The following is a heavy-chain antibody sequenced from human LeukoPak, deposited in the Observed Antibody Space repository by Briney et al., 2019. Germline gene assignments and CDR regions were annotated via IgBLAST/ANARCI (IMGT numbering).Heavy chain of an antibody. J-gene: IGHJ4*02. CDR2: IYHSGST. V-gene: IGHV4-30-2*01. D-gene: IGHD6-6*01. CDR3: ARYGSSSVDY. CDR1: GGSISSGIYY. Sequence: SETLSLTCTVSGGSISSGIYYWSWIRQPPGKGLEWIGYIYHSGSTYYNPSLKSRVTISVDRSKNQFSLELSSVTAADTAVFYCARYGSSSVDYWGQGTLVTVS.